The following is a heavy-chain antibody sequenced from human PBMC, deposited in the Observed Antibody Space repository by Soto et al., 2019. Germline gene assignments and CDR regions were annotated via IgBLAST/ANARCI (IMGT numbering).Heavy chain of an antibody. CDR2: ISADATNT. Sequence: GGSLRLSCAASGFTFSSYAMSWVRQAPGKGLEWVSDISADATNTYVADPVKGRFAISRDNSMNTVYLHMNSLRAEDTAVYYCAKDTAYDSSGYYGSLNYSFDMWGRGTLLTVS. CDR1: GFTFSSYA. CDR3: AKDTAYDSSGYYGSLNYSFDM. V-gene: IGHV3-23*01. J-gene: IGHJ4*02. D-gene: IGHD3-22*01.